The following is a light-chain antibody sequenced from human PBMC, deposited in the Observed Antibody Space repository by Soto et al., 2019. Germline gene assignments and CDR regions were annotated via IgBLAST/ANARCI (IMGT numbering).Light chain of an antibody. CDR2: GAS. J-gene: IGKJ3*01. CDR1: QSVSSNY. Sequence: EILLTQSPGTLSLSPGERATLSCRASQSVSSNYLAWYQQKPGQAPRLLIYGASSRATGIPDRFSGSGSGTDFTLTISRLDPEDFAVYYCQHYGSSPLFTFGPGTKVDIK. CDR3: QHYGSSPLFT. V-gene: IGKV3-20*01.